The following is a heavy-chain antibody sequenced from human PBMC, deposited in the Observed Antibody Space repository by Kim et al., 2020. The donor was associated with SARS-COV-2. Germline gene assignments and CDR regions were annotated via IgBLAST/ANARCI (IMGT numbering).Heavy chain of an antibody. Sequence: GGSLRLSCAASGFTFSSYAMSWVRQAPGKGLEWVSAISGSGGSTYYADSVKGRFTISRDNSKNTLYLQMNSLRAEDTAVYYCANLEPHRKRDIVVVVAATQVDYWGQGTLVTVSS. CDR2: ISGSGGST. J-gene: IGHJ4*02. D-gene: IGHD2-15*01. V-gene: IGHV3-23*01. CDR1: GFTFSSYA. CDR3: ANLEPHRKRDIVVVVAATQVDY.